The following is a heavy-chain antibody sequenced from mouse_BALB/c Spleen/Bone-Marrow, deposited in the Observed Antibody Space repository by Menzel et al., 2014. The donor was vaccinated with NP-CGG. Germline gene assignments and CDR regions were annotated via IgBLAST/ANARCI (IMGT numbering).Heavy chain of an antibody. D-gene: IGHD3-2*01. CDR1: GYTFTSYV. CDR2: INPYNDGT. V-gene: IGHV1-14*01. J-gene: IGHJ3*01. Sequence: EVQLQQSGPELVKPGASVKMSCKAPGYTFTSYVMHWVKQKPGQGLEWIGYINPYNDGTKYNEKFKGKATLTSDKSSSTAYMELSSLTSEDSAVYYCARERTARATSFAYWGQGTLVTVSA. CDR3: ARERTARATSFAY.